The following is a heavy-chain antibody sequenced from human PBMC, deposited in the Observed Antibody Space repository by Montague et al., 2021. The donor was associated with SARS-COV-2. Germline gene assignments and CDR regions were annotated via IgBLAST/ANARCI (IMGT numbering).Heavy chain of an antibody. Sequence: SETLSLTCAVSGDSVSGGNYFWAWIRQPPGKGLEWIGSIFYTGSYEYNAYLRSRVTMSVDTSNNHFSLRVDSVTAADAAVYFCAGQTYRSGPQNGLGGNWLDPWGQGTLVTVSS. D-gene: IGHD3-10*01. CDR1: GDSVSGGNYF. J-gene: IGHJ5*02. CDR2: IFYTGSY. V-gene: IGHV4-39*01. CDR3: AGQTYRSGPQNGLGGNWLDP.